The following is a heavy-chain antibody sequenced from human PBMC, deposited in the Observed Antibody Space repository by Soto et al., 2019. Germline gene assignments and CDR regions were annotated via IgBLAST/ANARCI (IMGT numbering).Heavy chain of an antibody. CDR3: ARGYCSGGSCRTHYYYYYMDV. D-gene: IGHD2-15*01. J-gene: IGHJ6*03. V-gene: IGHV5-51*01. CDR2: IYPGDSDT. CDR1: GYSFTSYW. Sequence: GESLKISCKGSGYSFTSYWIGWVRQMPGKGLEGLGIIYPGDSDTRYSPSFQGQVTIPADKSISTAYLQWSSLKASDTAMYYCARGYCSGGSCRTHYYYYYMDVWGKGTTVTVSS.